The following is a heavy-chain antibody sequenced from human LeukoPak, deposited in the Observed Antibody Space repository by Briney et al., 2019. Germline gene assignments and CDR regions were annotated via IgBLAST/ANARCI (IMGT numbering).Heavy chain of an antibody. CDR3: ARPKMAPYSSSWYGPFDY. CDR1: GGSFSGYY. D-gene: IGHD6-13*01. CDR2: INHSGST. V-gene: IGHV4-34*01. Sequence: SETLSLTCAVYGGSFSGYYWSWIRRPPGKGLEWIGEINHSGSTNYNPSLKSRVTISVDTSKNQFSLKLSSVTAADTAVYYCARPKMAPYSSSWYGPFDYWGQGTLVTVSS. J-gene: IGHJ4*02.